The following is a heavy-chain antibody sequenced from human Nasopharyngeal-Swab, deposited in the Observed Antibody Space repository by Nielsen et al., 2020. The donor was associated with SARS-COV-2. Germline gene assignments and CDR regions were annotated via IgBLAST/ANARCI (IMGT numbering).Heavy chain of an antibody. CDR1: GLSVSSNY. CDR2: IYPGGST. CDR3: ARVLDGYNGFDY. V-gene: IGHV3-53*01. D-gene: IGHD5-24*01. Sequence: GGSLRLSCAASGLSVSSNYMSWVRQAPGKGLEWVSIIYPGGSTYYADSVKGRFTISRDSSWNTLYLQMNSLTAEDTAVYYCARVLDGYNGFDYWGQETLVTVSS. J-gene: IGHJ4*02.